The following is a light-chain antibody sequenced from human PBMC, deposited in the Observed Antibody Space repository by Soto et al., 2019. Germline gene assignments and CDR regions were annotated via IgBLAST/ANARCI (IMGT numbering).Light chain of an antibody. J-gene: IGKJ1*01. Sequence: DSRMTQSPYSLSASVGDRVTITCRASQSISSYLNWYQQKPGKAPKLLIYAASSLQSGVPSRFSGSGSGTDFTLTISSLQPEDFATYYCQQSYSTPPTFGQGTKVDIK. CDR2: AAS. CDR1: QSISSY. CDR3: QQSYSTPPT. V-gene: IGKV1-39*01.